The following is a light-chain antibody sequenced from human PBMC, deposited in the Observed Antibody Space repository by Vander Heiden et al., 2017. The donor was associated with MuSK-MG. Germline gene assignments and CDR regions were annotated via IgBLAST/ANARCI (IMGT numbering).Light chain of an antibody. V-gene: IGKV3-15*01. CDR2: GAS. J-gene: IGKJ3*01. CDR3: QQDNNWHF. Sequence: EIVMTQSPATLSVSPGERATLSCRASQSVSSNLAWYQQKPGQAPRLLIYGASTRATGIPDRSSGRGSGTEFTLTISSLQSEDFAVYYLQQDNNWHFFGHGTKVDIK. CDR1: QSVSSN.